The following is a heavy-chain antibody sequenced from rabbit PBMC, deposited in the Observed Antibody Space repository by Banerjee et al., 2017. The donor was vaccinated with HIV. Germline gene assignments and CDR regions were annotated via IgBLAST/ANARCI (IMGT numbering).Heavy chain of an antibody. V-gene: IGHV1S40*01. D-gene: IGHD6-1*01. CDR2: IYSGSSGST. Sequence: ESGGDLVKPGASLTLTCKASGISLSSTYYICWVRQAPGKGLEWIACIYSGSSGSTYYASWAKGRFTISKTSSTVDLKMTSLTAADTATYFCARADGGYGYPLNLWGPGTLVTVS. CDR3: ARADGGYGYPLNL. J-gene: IGHJ4*01. CDR1: GISLSSTYY.